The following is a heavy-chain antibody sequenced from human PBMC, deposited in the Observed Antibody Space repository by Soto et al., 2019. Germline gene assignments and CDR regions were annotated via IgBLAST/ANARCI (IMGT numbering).Heavy chain of an antibody. CDR1: GFTLSGRS. J-gene: IGHJ6*04. CDR3: ARGCFGPDV. V-gene: IGHV3-74*01. CDR2: IDNAGTDS. Sequence: EVQLVESGGGLVQPGGSLRLSCAASGFTLSGRSMHWVRHAPGKGLVWVSGIDNAGTDSTYADSVKGRFTSSRDNAKNILYLQMNSLRVEDTAVYYCARGCFGPDVWGKGTMVTVSS. D-gene: IGHD3-10*01.